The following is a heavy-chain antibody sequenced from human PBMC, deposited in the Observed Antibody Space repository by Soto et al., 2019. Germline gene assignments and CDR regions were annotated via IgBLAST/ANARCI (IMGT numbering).Heavy chain of an antibody. D-gene: IGHD5-12*01. J-gene: IGHJ6*03. V-gene: IGHV4-59*01. CDR2: IYYSGNT. CDR3: ARGVDSGYDFYYYYMDV. CDR1: GGSISSYY. Sequence: QVQLQESGPGLVKPSETLSLTCTVSGGSISSYYWSWIRQPPGKGLEWIGYIYYSGNTNYNPSLKSRVTISVDTSKNQFSLKLSSVTAADTAVYYCARGVDSGYDFYYYYMDVWGKGTTVTVSS.